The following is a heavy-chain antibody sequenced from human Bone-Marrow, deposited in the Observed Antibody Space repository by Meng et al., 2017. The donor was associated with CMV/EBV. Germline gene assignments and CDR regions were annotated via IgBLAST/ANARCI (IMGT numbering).Heavy chain of an antibody. J-gene: IGHJ4*02. CDR3: ARLFKRLDIVVVPAAIEYYVDY. Sequence: ASVKVSCKASGYTFTGYYMHWVRQAPGQGLEWMGWINPNSGGTNYAQKFQGRVTMTRDTSISTAYMELSRLRSDDTAVYYCARLFKRLDIVVVPAAIEYYVDYWGQGTLVTVSS. CDR1: GYTFTGYY. D-gene: IGHD2-2*03. CDR2: INPNSGGT. V-gene: IGHV1-2*02.